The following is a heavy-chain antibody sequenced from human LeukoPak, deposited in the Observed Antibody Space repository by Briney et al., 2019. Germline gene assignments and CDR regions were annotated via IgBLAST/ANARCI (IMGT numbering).Heavy chain of an antibody. V-gene: IGHV1-69*02. J-gene: IGHJ6*02. CDR3: ARIPSGDVDTAMFMYYRYGMDV. D-gene: IGHD5-18*01. Sequence: SVKVSCKASGGTFSSHTISWVRQAPEQGLEWMGRIIPLFGIVNYAQKFQDRVTITADKSTSTAYMEVSSLRSEDTAVYYCARIPSGDVDTAMFMYYRYGMDVWGQGTTVTVSS. CDR2: IIPLFGIV. CDR1: GGTFSSHT.